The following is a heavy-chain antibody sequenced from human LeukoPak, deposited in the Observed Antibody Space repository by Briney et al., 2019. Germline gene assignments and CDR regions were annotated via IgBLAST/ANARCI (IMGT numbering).Heavy chain of an antibody. CDR3: ARVGWCSSTSCYRGSFDL. CDR1: GFTFSRHG. Sequence: GGSLRLSCAASGFTFSRHGMNWVRQAPGKGLEWVSYIYTSSGIIHYADSVRGRFTISTDSAKNSLYLQMNSLRAEDTAVYYCARVGWCSSTSCYRGSFDLWGRGTLVTVSS. CDR2: IYTSSGII. D-gene: IGHD2-2*01. J-gene: IGHJ2*01. V-gene: IGHV3-48*01.